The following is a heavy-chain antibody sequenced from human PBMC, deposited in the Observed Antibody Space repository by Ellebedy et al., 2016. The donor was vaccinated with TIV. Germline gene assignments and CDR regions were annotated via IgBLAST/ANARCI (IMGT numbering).Heavy chain of an antibody. CDR3: AREYYYDSSGYYQYYFDY. V-gene: IGHV3-33*01. CDR1: GFTFSSYG. Sequence: GGSLRLXCAASGFTFSSYGMHWVRQAPGKGLEWVAVIWYDGSNKYYADSVKGRFTISRDNSKNTLYLQMNSLRAEDTAVYYCAREYYYDSSGYYQYYFDYWGQGTLVTVSS. CDR2: IWYDGSNK. J-gene: IGHJ4*02. D-gene: IGHD3-22*01.